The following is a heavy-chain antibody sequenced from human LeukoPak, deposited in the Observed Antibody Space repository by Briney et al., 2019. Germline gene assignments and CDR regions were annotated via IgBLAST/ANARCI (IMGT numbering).Heavy chain of an antibody. D-gene: IGHD3-22*01. Sequence: SETLSLTCAVYGGSFSGYYWSWIRQPPGKGLEWIGEINHSGSTNYNPSLKSRVTISVDTSKNQFSLKLSSMTAADTAVYYCARYGYDSSGYYSLDYWGQGTLVTVPS. V-gene: IGHV4-34*01. CDR2: INHSGST. J-gene: IGHJ4*02. CDR1: GGSFSGYY. CDR3: ARYGYDSSGYYSLDY.